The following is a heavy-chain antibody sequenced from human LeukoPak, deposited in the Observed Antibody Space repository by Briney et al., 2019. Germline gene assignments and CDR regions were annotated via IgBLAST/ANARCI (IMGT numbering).Heavy chain of an antibody. Sequence: GGSLRLPCAASGLIFDDYAMHWVRQAPGKALEWVSLISGDGSTTYSADSVKGRFTISRDNSKDSRYLQMNSLKTEDTGLYYCAKDPRSGCLQGGQGTLVTVSS. J-gene: IGHJ4*02. CDR2: ISGDGSTT. CDR1: GLIFDDYA. D-gene: IGHD6-19*01. CDR3: AKDPRSGCLQ. V-gene: IGHV3-43*02.